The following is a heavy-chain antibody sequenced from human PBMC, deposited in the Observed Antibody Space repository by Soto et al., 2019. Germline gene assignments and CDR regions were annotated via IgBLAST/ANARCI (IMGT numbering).Heavy chain of an antibody. V-gene: IGHV3-23*01. CDR3: ARSLGYCRGTSCYWYFDL. CDR2: ISGSGGTT. CDR1: GFTFSSYV. D-gene: IGHD2-2*01. J-gene: IGHJ2*01. Sequence: EVQLLESGGGLVQPGGSLRLSCAASGFTFSSYVMSWVRQAPGKGLEWVLGISGSGGTTYYADSVRGRFTISRDNSKNTLYLQMTSLRAEDMAVYYCARSLGYCRGTSCYWYFDLWGRGTLVTVSS.